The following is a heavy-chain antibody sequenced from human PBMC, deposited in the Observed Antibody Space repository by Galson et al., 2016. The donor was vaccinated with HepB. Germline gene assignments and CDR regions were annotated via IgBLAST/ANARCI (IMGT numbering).Heavy chain of an antibody. J-gene: IGHJ4*02. CDR1: GFSLSTSGVA. CDR2: VYWNDDN. V-gene: IGHV2-5*01. D-gene: IGHD6-19*01. Sequence: PALVKPTQTLTLTCTFSGFSLSTSGVAVGWIRQPPGKALEWLALVYWNDDNRYSPSLKSRLTVTKDTSRNQVVLTMTNTDPVDTAKYYCAHGSGWLFDYWGQGTLVTVSS. CDR3: AHGSGWLFDY.